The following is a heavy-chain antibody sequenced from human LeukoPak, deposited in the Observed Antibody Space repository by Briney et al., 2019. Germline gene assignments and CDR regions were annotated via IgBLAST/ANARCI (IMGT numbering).Heavy chain of an antibody. CDR1: GFTFSSYG. CDR3: ARDARSNIYTDY. V-gene: IGHV3-33*01. J-gene: IGHJ4*02. Sequence: GGSLRLSCAASGFTFSSYGMHWVRQAPGKGLEWVAVIWYDGSNKYYADSVKGRFTISRDNSKNTLYLQMNSLRAEDTAVYYCARDARSNIYTDYWGQGTLVTVSS. D-gene: IGHD3-16*01. CDR2: IWYDGSNK.